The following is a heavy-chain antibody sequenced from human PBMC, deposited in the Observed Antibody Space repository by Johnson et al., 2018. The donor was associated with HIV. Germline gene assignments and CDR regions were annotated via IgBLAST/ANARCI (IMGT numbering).Heavy chain of an antibody. V-gene: IGHV3-30-3*01. J-gene: IGHJ3*01. CDR3: TTGDCGGGSGSCHAFDF. D-gene: IGHD2-21*01. CDR2: ISYDGSNK. CDR1: GFSFSSYA. Sequence: QVQLVESGGGLVQPGGSLRLSCAASGFSFSSYAMHWVRQAPGKGLEWVAVISYDGSNKYYADSVKGRFTFSRDDSKNTLYLDMKSLKTEDTGVYYCTTGDCGGGSGSCHAFDFWGQGTMVTVSS.